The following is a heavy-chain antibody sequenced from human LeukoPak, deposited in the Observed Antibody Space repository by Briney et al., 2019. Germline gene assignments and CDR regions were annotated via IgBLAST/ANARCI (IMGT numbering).Heavy chain of an antibody. Sequence: GSPRLSCAASRLTFSSSAMHWVRQAPGKGLEWVAVISHDGRNKYYADSVKGRFTISRDNSKNTLYLQMNSLRAEDTAVYYCARDTMIRGVFDWFDPWGQGALVTVSS. D-gene: IGHD3-10*01. CDR2: ISHDGRNK. J-gene: IGHJ5*02. CDR1: RLTFSSSA. V-gene: IGHV3-30-3*01. CDR3: ARDTMIRGVFDWFDP.